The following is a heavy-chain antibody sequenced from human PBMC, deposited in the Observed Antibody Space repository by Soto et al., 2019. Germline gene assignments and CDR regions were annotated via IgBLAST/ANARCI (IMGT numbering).Heavy chain of an antibody. V-gene: IGHV3-9*01. CDR2: IEWNSGSV. D-gene: IGHD3-9*01. J-gene: IGHJ5*02. Sequence: EGEVVESGGGLVQPGGSRRLSCAVSGFNFGDFAMHWVRQPPGKGLEWVSGIEWNSGSVAYAVSVKGRVTVSRDTASNSLYMDLSSLKIEDTAFYYCARAPKLVTDWFDPLCQGSLVTVTS. CDR1: GFNFGDFA. CDR3: ARAPKLVTDWFDP.